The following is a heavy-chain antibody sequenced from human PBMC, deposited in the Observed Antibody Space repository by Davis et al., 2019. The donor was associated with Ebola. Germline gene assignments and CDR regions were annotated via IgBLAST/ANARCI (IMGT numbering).Heavy chain of an antibody. D-gene: IGHD3-10*01. Sequence: SETLSLTCSVSGGSVSSGSYYWSWIRQPPGKGLEWIGYIYYSGSTNYNPSLKSRVTISADTSKNQFSLKLNSVTAADTAVYYCARDRITLIRGVRHFYYYMDVWGKGTTVTVSS. CDR1: GGSVSSGSYY. CDR2: IYYSGST. V-gene: IGHV4-61*01. J-gene: IGHJ6*03. CDR3: ARDRITLIRGVRHFYYYMDV.